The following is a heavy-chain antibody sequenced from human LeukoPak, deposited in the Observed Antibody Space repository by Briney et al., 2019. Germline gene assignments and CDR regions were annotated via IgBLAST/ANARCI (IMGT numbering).Heavy chain of an antibody. V-gene: IGHV4-34*01. D-gene: IGHD3-22*01. CDR1: GGSFSGYY. CDR2: INHSGST. Sequence: PSETLSLTCAVYGGSFSGYYWSWIRQPPGKGLEWIGEINHSGSTNYNPSLKSRVTISVDTSKNQFSLKLSSVTAADTAVYYCARADFGTMIVGYWGQGTLVTVSS. CDR3: ARADFGTMIVGY. J-gene: IGHJ4*02.